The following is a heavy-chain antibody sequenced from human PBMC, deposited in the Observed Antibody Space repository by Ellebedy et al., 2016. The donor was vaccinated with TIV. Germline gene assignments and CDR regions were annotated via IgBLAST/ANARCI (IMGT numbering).Heavy chain of an antibody. CDR2: IYYSGTT. CDR3: ARWFGELLYVRWFDP. CDR1: GGSITRSSSY. Sequence: SETLSLTCTVSGGSITRSSSYWGWIRQPPGTGLEWIGSIYYSGTTDYNPSLDSRVTISADTSKNQFSLRLSSVTAADTAVYYCARWFGELLYVRWFDPWGQGTLVTVSS. V-gene: IGHV4-39*01. J-gene: IGHJ5*02. D-gene: IGHD3-10*01.